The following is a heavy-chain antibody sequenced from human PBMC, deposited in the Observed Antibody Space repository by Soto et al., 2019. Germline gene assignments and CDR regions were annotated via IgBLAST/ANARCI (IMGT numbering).Heavy chain of an antibody. CDR2: INHSGST. J-gene: IGHJ6*02. Sequence: PSETLSLTCAVYGGSFSGYYWSWIRQPPGKGLEWIGEINHSGSTNYNPSLKSRVTISVDTSKNQFSLKLSSVTAADTAVYYCAREVDDSSGYYYHYYYYGMDVWGQGTTVTVSS. CDR1: GGSFSGYY. D-gene: IGHD3-22*01. CDR3: AREVDDSSGYYYHYYYYGMDV. V-gene: IGHV4-34*01.